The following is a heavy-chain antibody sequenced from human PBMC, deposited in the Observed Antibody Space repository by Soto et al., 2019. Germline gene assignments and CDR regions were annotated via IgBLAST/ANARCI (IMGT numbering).Heavy chain of an antibody. D-gene: IGHD1-1*01. V-gene: IGHV3-9*01. Sequence: PGGSLRLSCAASGFTFDDYAMHWARQAPGKGLEWVSGISWNSGSIGYADSVKGRFTISRDNAKNSLYLQMNSLRAEDTALYYCARERTVNYYYYYGMDVWGQGTTVTVSS. CDR1: GFTFDDYA. CDR3: ARERTVNYYYYYGMDV. CDR2: ISWNSGSI. J-gene: IGHJ6*02.